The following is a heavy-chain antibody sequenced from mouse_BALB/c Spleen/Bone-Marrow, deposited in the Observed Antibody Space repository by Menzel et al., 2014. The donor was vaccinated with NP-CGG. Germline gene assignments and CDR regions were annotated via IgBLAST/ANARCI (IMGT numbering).Heavy chain of an antibody. CDR3: ARRYGNYGNFDV. Sequence: EVKLVESGGGLVKPGGSLKLSCAASGFTFSTYAMSWVRQTPEKRLEWVATISRGGSYIYYPDSVKGRFTISRDNAKNTRYLQMSRLGSEDTAIYYCARRYGNYGNFDVWGAGTTVTVSS. V-gene: IGHV5-9-1*01. J-gene: IGHJ1*01. CDR1: GFTFSTYA. D-gene: IGHD2-1*01. CDR2: ISRGGSYI.